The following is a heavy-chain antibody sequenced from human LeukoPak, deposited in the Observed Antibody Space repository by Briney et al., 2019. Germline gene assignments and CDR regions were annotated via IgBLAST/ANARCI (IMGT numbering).Heavy chain of an antibody. CDR2: IYNSGST. Sequence: SETLSLTCTVSGGSISSYYWSWIRQPAGKGLEWIGRIYNSGSTTYHPSLKSRVTMSVDTSKNQFSLKLSSVTAADTAVYYCARDGLPGIASDYYYYYYMDVWGKGTTVTISS. V-gene: IGHV4-4*07. J-gene: IGHJ6*03. CDR3: ARDGLPGIASDYYYYYYMDV. D-gene: IGHD6-13*01. CDR1: GGSISSYY.